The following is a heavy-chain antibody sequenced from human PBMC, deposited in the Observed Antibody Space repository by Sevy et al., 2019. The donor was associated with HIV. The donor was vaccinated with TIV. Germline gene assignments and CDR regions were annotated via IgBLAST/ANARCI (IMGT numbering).Heavy chain of an antibody. V-gene: IGHV3-30*09. J-gene: IGHJ4*02. D-gene: IGHD3-10*01. CDR1: GFNFSTYA. CDR3: ARDARGEAALPDY. CDR2: ISSDVIRK. Sequence: GGCLRLCCSVSGFNFSTYAMHWVRQAPGKGLEWVAVISSDVIRKYYGASVRGRFAISIDNSNNTLSLQMNSLRIEDTAVYYCARDARGEAALPDYWGQGTLVTVSS.